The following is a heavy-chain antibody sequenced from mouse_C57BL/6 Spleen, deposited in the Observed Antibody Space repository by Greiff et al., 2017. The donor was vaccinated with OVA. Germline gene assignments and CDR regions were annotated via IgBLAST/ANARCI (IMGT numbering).Heavy chain of an antibody. V-gene: IGHV1-64*01. CDR2: IHPNSGST. CDR1: GYTFTSYW. D-gene: IGHD1-1*01. J-gene: IGHJ2*01. Sequence: QVQLQQSGAELVKPGASVKLSCKASGYTFTSYWMHWVKQRPGQGLEWIGMIHPNSGSTNYNEKFKSKATLTVDKSSSTAYMQLSSLTSEDSAVYYCAREHYGSKGYWGQGTTLTVSS. CDR3: AREHYGSKGY.